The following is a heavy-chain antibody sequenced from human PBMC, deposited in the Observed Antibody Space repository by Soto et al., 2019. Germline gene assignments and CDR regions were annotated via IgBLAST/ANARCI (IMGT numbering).Heavy chain of an antibody. V-gene: IGHV4-31*03. J-gene: IGHJ5*02. D-gene: IGHD3-3*01. CDR2: IYYSGST. Sequence: QVQLQESGPGLVKPSQTLSLTCTVSGGSISSGDYYWSWIRQHPGKGLEWIGYIYYSGSTYYNPALKSRVTISVDTSKNQFSRKLSSVTAADPAVYYCARWWSGSRQGFDPWGQGTLVTVSS. CDR1: GGSISSGDYY. CDR3: ARWWSGSRQGFDP.